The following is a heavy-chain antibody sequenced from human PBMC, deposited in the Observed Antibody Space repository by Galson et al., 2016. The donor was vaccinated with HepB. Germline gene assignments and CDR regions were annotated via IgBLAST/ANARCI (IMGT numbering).Heavy chain of an antibody. V-gene: IGHV4-34*01. D-gene: IGHD6-6*01. CDR3: ARDPRGITARLRGDHTGGFDS. CDR1: GGSFSGYY. J-gene: IGHJ5*01. Sequence: ETLSLTCAVYGGSFSGYYWSWIRQPPGKGLEWIGEINHSGSTNYNPSLKSRVTISLDTSKNRCSLKLSSVTAADTAVYYCARDPRGITARLRGDHTGGFDSWGQGILVTVSS. CDR2: INHSGST.